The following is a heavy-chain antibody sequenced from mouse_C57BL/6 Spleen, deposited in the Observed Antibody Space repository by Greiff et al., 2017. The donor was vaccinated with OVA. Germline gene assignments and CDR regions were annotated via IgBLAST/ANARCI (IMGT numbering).Heavy chain of an antibody. CDR2: INPNNGGT. J-gene: IGHJ2*01. CDR1: GYTFTDYN. D-gene: IGHD2-4*01. CDR3: ASIYYDYGRDY. Sequence: EVQLQESGPELVKPGASVKMSCKASGYTFTDYNMHWVKQSHGKSLEWIGYINPNNGGTSYNQKFKGKATLTVNKSSSTAYMELRSLTSEDSAVYYCASIYYDYGRDYWGQGTTLTVSS. V-gene: IGHV1-22*01.